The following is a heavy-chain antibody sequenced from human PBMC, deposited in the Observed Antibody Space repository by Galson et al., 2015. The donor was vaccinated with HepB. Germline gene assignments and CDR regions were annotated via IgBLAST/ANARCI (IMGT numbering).Heavy chain of an antibody. CDR3: ARVGVARYSGSPDAFDI. CDR1: GYTFTSYG. J-gene: IGHJ3*02. V-gene: IGHV1-18*04. Sequence: SVKVSCKAPGYTFTSYGISWVRQAHGQGLEWMGWISAYNGNTNYAQKLQGRVTMTTDTSTSTAYMALSSLRSDDAAVYYFARVGVARYSGSPDAFDIWGQGAMVTVSS. D-gene: IGHD1-26*01. CDR2: ISAYNGNT.